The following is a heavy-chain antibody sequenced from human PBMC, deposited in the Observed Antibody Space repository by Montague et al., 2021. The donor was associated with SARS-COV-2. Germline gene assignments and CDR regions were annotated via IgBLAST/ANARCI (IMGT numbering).Heavy chain of an antibody. CDR2: INHCGST. D-gene: IGHD3-10*01. V-gene: IGHV4-34*01. CDR3: ARGRRILLWFGELLSGGDYYGMDV. CDR1: GGSFSGYY. Sequence: SETLSLTCAVYGGSFSGYYWSWIRQPPGKGLVWIGEINHCGSTNYNPSLKGRVTISVDTSKNQFSLKLSSVTAADTAVYYCARGRRILLWFGELLSGGDYYGMDVWGQGTTVTVSS. J-gene: IGHJ6*02.